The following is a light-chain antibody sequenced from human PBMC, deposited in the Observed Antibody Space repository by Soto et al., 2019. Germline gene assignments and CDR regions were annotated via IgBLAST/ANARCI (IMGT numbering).Light chain of an antibody. CDR2: RNN. CDR3: AAWDDSLSGSYV. J-gene: IGLJ1*01. V-gene: IGLV1-47*01. Sequence: QSVLPQPPSASGTPGQRVTISCSGSSSNIGSNYVYWYQQLPGTAPKLLTYRNNQRPSGVPDRFSGSKSGTSASLAISGLRSEDEADYYCAAWDDSLSGSYVFGTGTKVTVL. CDR1: SSNIGSNY.